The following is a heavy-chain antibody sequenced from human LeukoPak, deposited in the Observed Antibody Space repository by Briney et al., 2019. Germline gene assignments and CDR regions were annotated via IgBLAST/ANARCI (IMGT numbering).Heavy chain of an antibody. CDR2: ITTSDGNT. CDR1: GFTFRRYT. CDR3: ARARENGYFDY. V-gene: IGHV3-23*01. D-gene: IGHD1-1*01. Sequence: GSLRLSRAASGFTFRRYTMSWVRQAPGKGLEWVSTITTSDGNTYYADSVKGRFTISRDNSKNTLYLQMNSLRAEDTAVYYCARARENGYFDYWGQGTLVTVSS. J-gene: IGHJ4*02.